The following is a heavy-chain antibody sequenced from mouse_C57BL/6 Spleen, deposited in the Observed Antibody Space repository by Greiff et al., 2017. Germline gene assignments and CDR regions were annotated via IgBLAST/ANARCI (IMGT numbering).Heavy chain of an antibody. CDR3: AREGEITTVVATPMDY. CDR1: GYTFTSYW. CDR2: IYPSDSET. J-gene: IGHJ4*01. D-gene: IGHD1-1*01. V-gene: IGHV1-61*01. Sequence: VQLQQPGAELVRPGSSVKLSCKASGYTFTSYWMDWVKQRPGQGLEWIGNIYPSDSETHYNQKFKDKATLTVDKSSSTAYMQLSSLTSEDSAVYYCAREGEITTVVATPMDYWGQGASVTVSS.